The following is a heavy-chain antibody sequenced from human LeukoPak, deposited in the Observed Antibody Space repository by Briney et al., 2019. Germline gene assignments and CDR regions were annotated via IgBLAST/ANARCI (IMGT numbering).Heavy chain of an antibody. Sequence: PGGSLRLSCAASGFTVSSNYMSWVRQAPGKGLEWVSYISSSGSTIYYADSVKGRFTISRDNAKNSLYLQMNSLRAEDTAVYYCARVRDYYYYMDVWGKGTTVTVSS. V-gene: IGHV3-11*04. CDR2: ISSSGSTI. CDR1: GFTVSSNY. J-gene: IGHJ6*03. CDR3: ARVRDYYYYMDV.